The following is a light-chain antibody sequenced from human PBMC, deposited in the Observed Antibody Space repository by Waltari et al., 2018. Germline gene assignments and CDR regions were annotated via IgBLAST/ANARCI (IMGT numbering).Light chain of an antibody. V-gene: IGLV2-8*01. Sequence: QSAWTQPPSASGSEGQSVTTSFSGALKHVSWYQKHPGKAPKLLIYDVFKRPSGVTDRFSGCQAGDTATLTVSCVQFEDEAIYYCSSYAATNNLRNGFGTGTRLTVL. CDR3: SSYAATNNLRNG. CDR2: DVF. CDR1: LKH. J-gene: IGLJ1*01.